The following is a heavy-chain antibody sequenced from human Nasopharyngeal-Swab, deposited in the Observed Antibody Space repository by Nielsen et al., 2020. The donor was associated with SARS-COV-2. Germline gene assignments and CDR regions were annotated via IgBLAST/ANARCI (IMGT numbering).Heavy chain of an antibody. J-gene: IGHJ4*02. CDR3: ARDQAYYYDSSGYPDY. D-gene: IGHD3-22*01. CDR2: ISSSGSTI. V-gene: IGHV3-11*04. Sequence: PGKGLEWVSYISSSGSTIYYADSVKGRFTISRDNAKNSLYLQMNSLRAEDTAVYYCARDQAYYYDSSGYPDYWGQGTLVTVSS.